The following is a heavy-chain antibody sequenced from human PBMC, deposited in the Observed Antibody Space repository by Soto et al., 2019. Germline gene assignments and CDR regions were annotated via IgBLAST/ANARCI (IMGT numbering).Heavy chain of an antibody. J-gene: IGHJ4*02. CDR2: IYYSGST. CDR1: GGSISSYY. D-gene: IGHD5-18*01. V-gene: IGHV4-59*01. CDR3: ARVRYSYVGFDY. Sequence: SETLSLTCTVSGGSISSYYWSWIRQPPGKGLEWIGYIYYSGSTNYNPSLKSRVTISVDTSKNQFSLKLSSVTAADTAVYYCARVRYSYVGFDYWGQGTLVTVSS.